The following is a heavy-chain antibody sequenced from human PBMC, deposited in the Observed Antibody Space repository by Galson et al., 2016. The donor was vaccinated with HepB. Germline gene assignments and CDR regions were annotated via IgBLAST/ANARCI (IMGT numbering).Heavy chain of an antibody. J-gene: IGHJ4*02. CDR2: ISYNGNYT. CDR3: ARDMANFDY. Sequence: SLRLSCAASGFTFSSYAMHWVRQAPGKGLDWVAVISYNGNYTYYADSLKGRFTISRDNSKNTLSLQMNSLRPEDTAMYYCARDMANFDYWGQGTLVTVSS. V-gene: IGHV3-30*04. CDR1: GFTFSSYA. D-gene: IGHD3-10*01.